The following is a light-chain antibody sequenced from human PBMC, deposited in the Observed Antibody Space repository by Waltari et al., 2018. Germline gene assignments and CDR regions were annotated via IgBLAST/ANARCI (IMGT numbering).Light chain of an antibody. J-gene: IGKJ4*01. Sequence: EIVLTPSPATLSLSPGERATLSCRASQSISSYLAWYQQRPGQAPRLLIFDALNRATGIPARFSGSGSGTDFTLTISSLEPEDFAVYYCQQRSNWPLSFGGGTKVEIK. CDR2: DAL. CDR1: QSISSY. V-gene: IGKV3-11*01. CDR3: QQRSNWPLS.